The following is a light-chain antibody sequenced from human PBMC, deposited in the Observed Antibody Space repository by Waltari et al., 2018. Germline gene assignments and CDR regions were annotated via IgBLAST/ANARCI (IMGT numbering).Light chain of an antibody. J-gene: IGLJ2*01. V-gene: IGLV2-23*02. Sequence: QSVLTQPASVSGSPGQSITFSCTGTSSDVGRYNLVSWYQHHPGKAPKLMIYEVNKRPSGVSNRFSGSKSGNTASLTISGLQAEDEADYYCCSYAGASSVVFVGGTKLTVL. CDR3: CSYAGASSVV. CDR1: SSDVGRYNL. CDR2: EVN.